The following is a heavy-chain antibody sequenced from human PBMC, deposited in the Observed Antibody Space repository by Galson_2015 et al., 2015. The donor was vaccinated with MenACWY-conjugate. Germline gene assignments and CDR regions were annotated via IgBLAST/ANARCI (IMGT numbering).Heavy chain of an antibody. D-gene: IGHD2-2*02. CDR2: IYPGDSDT. V-gene: IGHV5-51*01. Sequence: GAEVKKPGESLKISCKGSGYSFTSYWIGWVRQMPGKGLEWMGIIYPGDSDTRYSPSFQGQVTISADKSISTAYLQWSSLKASDTAMYYCARHGGYCSSTSCYMSGFDYWGQGTLVTVSS. J-gene: IGHJ4*02. CDR1: GYSFTSYW. CDR3: ARHGGYCSSTSCYMSGFDY.